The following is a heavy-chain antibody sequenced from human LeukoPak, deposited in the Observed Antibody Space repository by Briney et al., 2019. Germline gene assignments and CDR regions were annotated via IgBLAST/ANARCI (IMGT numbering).Heavy chain of an antibody. J-gene: IGHJ4*02. CDR2: NGSDGGST. V-gene: IGHV3-74*03. D-gene: IGHD1-26*01. Sequence: RPGGSLRLSCTASGFTLRGYWMNCVRQAPGKGLVWVSRNGSDGGSTTYADSVKGRFTISRDNAKNTLYLQMTSLRAEDKAVYYCARGGSGNFYYWGQGTLVTVSS. CDR1: GFTLRGYW. CDR3: ARGGSGNFYY.